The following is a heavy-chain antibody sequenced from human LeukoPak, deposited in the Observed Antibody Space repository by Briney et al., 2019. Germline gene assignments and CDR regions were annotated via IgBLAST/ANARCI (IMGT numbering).Heavy chain of an antibody. CDR3: ARADYGDSDFDY. CDR2: IYYSGST. Sequence: VKPSETLSLTCTVSGGSISSYYWSWIRQPPGKGLEWIAYIYYSGSTNYNPSLKSRVTISVDTSKNQFSLKLSSVTAADTAVYYCARADYGDSDFDYWGQGTLVTVSS. CDR1: GGSISSYY. J-gene: IGHJ4*02. V-gene: IGHV4-59*01. D-gene: IGHD4-17*01.